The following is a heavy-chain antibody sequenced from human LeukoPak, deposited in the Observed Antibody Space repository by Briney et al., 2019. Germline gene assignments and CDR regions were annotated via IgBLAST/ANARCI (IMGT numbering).Heavy chain of an antibody. CDR2: IYSGGST. J-gene: IGHJ4*02. CDR1: GFTVSSNY. CDR3: AGVESRHLASDY. Sequence: GGSLRLSCAASGFTVSSNYMSWVRQAPGKGLEWVSVIYSGGSTYYADSVKGRFTISRDNSKNTVYLQMNSLRAEDTAVYYCAGVESRHLASDYWGQGTLVTVSS. V-gene: IGHV3-53*01. D-gene: IGHD5-12*01.